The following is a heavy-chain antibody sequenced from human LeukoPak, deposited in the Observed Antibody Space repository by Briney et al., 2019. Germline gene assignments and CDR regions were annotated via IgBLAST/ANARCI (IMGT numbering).Heavy chain of an antibody. J-gene: IGHJ4*02. CDR2: MNPNSGNT. CDR1: GYTFTSYD. D-gene: IGHD1-26*01. Sequence: ASVKVSCEASGYTFTSYDINWVRQATGQGLEWMGWMNPNSGNTGYAQKFQGRVTITRNTSISTAYMELSSLRSEDTAVYYCARGWELLYYFDYWGQGTLVTVSS. V-gene: IGHV1-8*03. CDR3: ARGWELLYYFDY.